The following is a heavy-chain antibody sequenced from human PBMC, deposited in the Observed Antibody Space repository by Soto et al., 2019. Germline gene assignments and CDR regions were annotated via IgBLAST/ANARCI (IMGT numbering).Heavy chain of an antibody. J-gene: IGHJ4*02. CDR1: GFTFSDYY. Sequence: PVGSLRLSCAASGFTFSDYYMSWIRQAPGKGLEWVSYISSSGSTIYYADSVKGRFTISRDNAKNSLYLQMNSLRAEDTAVYYCARDFAYDSSGYLYWGQGTLVTVSS. CDR3: ARDFAYDSSGYLY. D-gene: IGHD3-22*01. CDR2: ISSSGSTI. V-gene: IGHV3-11*01.